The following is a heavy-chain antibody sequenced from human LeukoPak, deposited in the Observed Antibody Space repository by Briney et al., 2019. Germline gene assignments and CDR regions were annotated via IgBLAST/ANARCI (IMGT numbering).Heavy chain of an antibody. J-gene: IGHJ4*02. Sequence: GGSLRLSCAASGFTFSSAAMSWVRQAPGKGLEWVSAISGSGGSTYYADSVKGRFTISRDNSKNTLYLQMDSLRADDTAVYYCARYSGSYYYPPAWDLWGQGTLVTVSS. CDR3: ARYSGSYYYPPAWDL. D-gene: IGHD1-26*01. CDR1: GFTFSSAA. V-gene: IGHV3-23*01. CDR2: ISGSGGST.